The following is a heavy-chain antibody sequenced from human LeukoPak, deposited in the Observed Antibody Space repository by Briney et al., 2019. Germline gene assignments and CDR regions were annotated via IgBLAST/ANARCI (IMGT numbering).Heavy chain of an antibody. CDR3: ARGAVYCGGVCYDY. Sequence: SETLSLTCTVSGGSISSGGYYWNWIRQHPGKGLECIGYIYSSGSAYYNPSLKSRVTISVDRSDNQFSLNLTSMTAADTAMYYCARGAVYCGGVCYDYWGQGTLVTVSS. CDR1: GGSISSGGYY. V-gene: IGHV4-31*03. CDR2: IYSSGSA. J-gene: IGHJ4*02. D-gene: IGHD2-21*02.